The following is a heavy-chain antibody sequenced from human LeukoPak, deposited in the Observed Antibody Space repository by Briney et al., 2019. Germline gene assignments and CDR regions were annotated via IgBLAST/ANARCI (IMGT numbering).Heavy chain of an antibody. J-gene: IGHJ3*02. CDR1: GGSISSYH. D-gene: IGHD2-21*02. Sequence: SETLSLTCTVSGGSISSYHWSWIRQPPGKGLEWIGYIYYSGSTNYNPSLKSRVTISVDTSKNQFSLKLSSVTAADTAVYYCARACGGDCYDAFDIWGQGTMVTVSS. CDR2: IYYSGST. CDR3: ARACGGDCYDAFDI. V-gene: IGHV4-59*01.